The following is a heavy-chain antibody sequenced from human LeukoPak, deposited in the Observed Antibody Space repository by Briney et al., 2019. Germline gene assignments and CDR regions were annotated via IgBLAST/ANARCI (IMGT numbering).Heavy chain of an antibody. CDR1: GGSITSGDYS. CDR3: ARVDMVRGVTALDY. V-gene: IGHV4-30-2*01. D-gene: IGHD3-10*01. J-gene: IGHJ4*02. CDR2: IYHSGNT. Sequence: PSETLSLTCTVSGGSITSGDYSWSWIRQPPGKGLKWIGYIYHSGNTYYNPSLKSRVTISVDRSKNQFSLKLSSVTAAVTAVYYCARVDMVRGVTALDYWGQGTLVTVSS.